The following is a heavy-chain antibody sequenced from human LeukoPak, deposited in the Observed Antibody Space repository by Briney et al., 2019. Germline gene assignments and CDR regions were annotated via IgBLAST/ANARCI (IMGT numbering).Heavy chain of an antibody. CDR1: GGSISSYY. Sequence: SETLSLTCTVSGGSISSYYWSWIRQPPGKGLEWIGEINHSGSTNYNPSLKSRVTISVDTSKNQFSLKLSSVTAADTAVYYCARRMFGFKAVAVKGGLPGVRFDMDVWGKGTTVTISS. CDR3: ARRMFGFKAVAVKGGLPGVRFDMDV. V-gene: IGHV4-34*01. J-gene: IGHJ6*03. CDR2: INHSGST. D-gene: IGHD6-19*01.